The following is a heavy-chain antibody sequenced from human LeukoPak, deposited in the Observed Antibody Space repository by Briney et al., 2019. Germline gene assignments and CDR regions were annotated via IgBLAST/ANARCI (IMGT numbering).Heavy chain of an antibody. CDR1: EFTFSDYG. J-gene: IGHJ5*02. D-gene: IGHD3-10*01. V-gene: IGHV3-30*18. CDR2: ISTDGSDK. Sequence: GAALLLSCAASEFTFSDYGMQAVRQAPGNGLDGVPLISTDGSDKDYADSVKGRFPLSRDNSKNTLYLQMNSLRVEDTAVYYCAKDGTRSWFGEATWGQGTLVTVSS. CDR3: AKDGTRSWFGEAT.